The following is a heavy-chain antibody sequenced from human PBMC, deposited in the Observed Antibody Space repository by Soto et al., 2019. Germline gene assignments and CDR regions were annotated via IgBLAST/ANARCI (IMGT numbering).Heavy chain of an antibody. V-gene: IGHV4-59*08. Sequence: SESLSLTCTVSGGSISPYYWSWIRQPPGKGLEWIGYVYYSGITSNNPSLKGRVTMLVDTSKNQFSLKLNSVTAADSAVYFCARLEGLATISYYFDFWGPGALVTVSS. CDR1: GGSISPYY. CDR3: ARLEGLATISYYFDF. CDR2: VYYSGIT. J-gene: IGHJ4*02. D-gene: IGHD5-12*01.